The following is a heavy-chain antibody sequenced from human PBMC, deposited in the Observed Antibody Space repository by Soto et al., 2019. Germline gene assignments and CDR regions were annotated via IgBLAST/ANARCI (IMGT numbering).Heavy chain of an antibody. D-gene: IGHD3-10*01. CDR2: ISSKGSYI. CDR3: GRDRSHYAGVGKIDP. CDR1: GFNFSTYG. J-gene: IGHJ5*02. Sequence: DVQLVESGGGLVKPGGSLRLSCAASGFNFSTYGMNWVRQVPGKGLEWVSSISSKGSYIYYTPSVKGRFTISRDNAKNSVYLQMNSLRAEDTAVYYCGRDRSHYAGVGKIDPWGQGTLVAVSS. V-gene: IGHV3-21*02.